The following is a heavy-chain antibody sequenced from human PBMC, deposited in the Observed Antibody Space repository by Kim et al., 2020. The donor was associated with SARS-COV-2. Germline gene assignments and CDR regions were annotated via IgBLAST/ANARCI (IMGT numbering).Heavy chain of an antibody. V-gene: IGHV4-59*08. CDR1: GGSISSYY. Sequence: SETLSLTCTVSGGSISSYYWSWIRQPPGKGLEWIGYIYYSGSNNYNPSHKSRVTISVDTSKNQSSLKLSSVTATDTAVYYCARLRFLGWLSPAYYMDVWGKGTTVTVSS. J-gene: IGHJ6*03. CDR2: IYYSGSN. D-gene: IGHD3-3*01. CDR3: ARLRFLGWLSPAYYMDV.